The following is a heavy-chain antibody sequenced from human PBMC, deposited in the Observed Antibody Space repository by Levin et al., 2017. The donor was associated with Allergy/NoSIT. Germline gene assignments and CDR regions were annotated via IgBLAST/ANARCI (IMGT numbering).Heavy chain of an antibody. CDR2: IKSKTDGGTT. J-gene: IGHJ5*02. V-gene: IGHV3-15*01. D-gene: IGHD2-2*01. CDR1: GFTFSNAW. CDR3: TTQAPSYQRPFDP. Sequence: PGGSLRLSCAASGFTFSNAWMSWVRQAPGKGLEWVGRIKSKTDGGTTDYAAPVKGRFTISRDDSKNTLYLQMNSLKTEDTAVYYCTTQAPSYQRPFDPWGQGTLVTVSS.